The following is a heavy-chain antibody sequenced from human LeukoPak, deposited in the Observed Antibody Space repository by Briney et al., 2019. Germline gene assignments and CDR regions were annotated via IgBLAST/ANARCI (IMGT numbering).Heavy chain of an antibody. J-gene: IGHJ3*02. V-gene: IGHV1-18*01. D-gene: IGHD6-19*01. CDR1: GYTFTSYG. CDR3: ARPVAGIIDAFDI. Sequence: ASVKVSCKASGYTFTSYGISWVRQAPGQGLEWMGWISAYNGNTNYAQKLQGRVTMTTDTSTSTAYMELSRLRSDDTAVYYCARPVAGIIDAFDIWGQGTMVTVSS. CDR2: ISAYNGNT.